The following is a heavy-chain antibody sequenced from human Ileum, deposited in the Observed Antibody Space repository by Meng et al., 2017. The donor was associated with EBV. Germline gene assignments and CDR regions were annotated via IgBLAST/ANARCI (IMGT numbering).Heavy chain of an antibody. V-gene: IGHV4-39*01. CDR2: IYYSGST. J-gene: IGHJ4*02. CDR3: ARSIVVVPAAIYY. Sequence: RQLADSAPGRGKAEETPCRPSPVTGASISSGRYYWGWIRNAPGKGLEWIGSIYYSGSTYYNPSLKSRVTISVDTSKNQFSLKLSSVTAADTAVYYCARSIVVVPAAIYYWGQGTLVTVSS. CDR1: GASISSGRYY. D-gene: IGHD2-2*01.